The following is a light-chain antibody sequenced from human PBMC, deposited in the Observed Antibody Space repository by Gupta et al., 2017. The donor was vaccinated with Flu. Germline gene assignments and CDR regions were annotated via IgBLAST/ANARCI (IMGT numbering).Light chain of an antibody. Sequence: QSVLPQPPSASGTPGQRVRISFSDSRSDIGSYTVNWYQQLPGTAPKLLIYSKTQRPSGVPDRFSGSKSGTSASLAISGLQFEDEADYYCAAWDDGLNAWVFGGGTKLTVL. CDR2: SKT. V-gene: IGLV1-44*01. J-gene: IGLJ3*02. CDR3: AAWDDGLNAWV. CDR1: RSDIGSYT.